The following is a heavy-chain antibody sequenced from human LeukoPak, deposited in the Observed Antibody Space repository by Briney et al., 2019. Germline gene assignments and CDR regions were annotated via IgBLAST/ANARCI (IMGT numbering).Heavy chain of an antibody. J-gene: IGHJ3*02. Sequence: GGSLRLSWAASGFTFSDYYMSWTRQAPGKGLEWVSHISRSGSTRYYADSLKGRFTISRDNAKNSLYLQMNSLRAEDTAVYYCARTAYYYDSSGYDDAFDIWGQGAMVTVSS. V-gene: IGHV3-11*01. CDR1: GFTFSDYY. CDR3: ARTAYYYDSSGYDDAFDI. D-gene: IGHD3-22*01. CDR2: ISRSGSTR.